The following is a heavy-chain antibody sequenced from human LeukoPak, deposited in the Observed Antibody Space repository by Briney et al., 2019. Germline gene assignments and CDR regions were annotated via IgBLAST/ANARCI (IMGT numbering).Heavy chain of an antibody. CDR3: ARGGSGTYFLDY. CDR1: GFTFNTYS. J-gene: IGHJ4*02. Sequence: PGGSLRLSCAASGFTFNTYSTNWVRQAPGKGLEWVSSISSSSSYIDYADSGKGRFTISRDNARNSLYLQMNSLRVEDTAVYYCARGGSGTYFLDYWGQGTLVTVSS. D-gene: IGHD1-26*01. V-gene: IGHV3-21*01. CDR2: ISSSSSYI.